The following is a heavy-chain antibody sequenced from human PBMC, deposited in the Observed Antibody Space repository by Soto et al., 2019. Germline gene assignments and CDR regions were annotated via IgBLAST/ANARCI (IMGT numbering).Heavy chain of an antibody. CDR2: IYYSGST. CDR1: VGSISSYY. D-gene: IGHD3-3*01. V-gene: IGHV4-59*08. J-gene: IGHJ4*02. Sequence: SETLSLTCTVSVGSISSYYCTWIRQPPGKGLEWIGYIYYSGSTNYNPSLKSRVTISVDTSKNQFSPKLSSVTAADTAVYYCARHAYYDFWSGYTHFDNWGQGALVTVSS. CDR3: ARHAYYDFWSGYTHFDN.